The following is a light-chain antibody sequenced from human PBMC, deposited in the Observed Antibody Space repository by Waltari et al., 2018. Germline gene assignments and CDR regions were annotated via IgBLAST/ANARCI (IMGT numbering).Light chain of an antibody. J-gene: IGKJ5*01. Sequence: DIQMTQSPSTVSASLGDRVTITCRASQNLNTFLSWYQQKPGAVPNLLIYDASTLERGVPSRFSGSGSGTHFTLTISGLQPVDFATYYCQQYYDYPINFGQGTRL. CDR1: QNLNTF. V-gene: IGKV1-5*01. CDR2: DAS. CDR3: QQYYDYPIN.